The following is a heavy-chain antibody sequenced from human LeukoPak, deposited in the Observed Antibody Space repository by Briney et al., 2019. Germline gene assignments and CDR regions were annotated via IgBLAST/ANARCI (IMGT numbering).Heavy chain of an antibody. CDR3: ARIGYSSSSEDY. J-gene: IGHJ4*02. D-gene: IGHD6-6*01. CDR2: INQDGGVK. Sequence: GGSLRLSCAASGFTFSNYWMSWVRQAPGKGLEWVANINQDGGVKYYVDSLKGRFTISRDNAKNSLYLQMNSLRGDDTAMYYCARIGYSSSSEDYWGQGTLVTVSS. V-gene: IGHV3-7*01. CDR1: GFTFSNYW.